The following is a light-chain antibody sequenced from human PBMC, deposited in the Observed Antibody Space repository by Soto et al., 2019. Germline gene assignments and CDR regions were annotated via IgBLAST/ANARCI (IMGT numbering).Light chain of an antibody. Sequence: QSVLTQPPSVSGAPGQTVTISCTGSSSNIGAPYEVHWYQQLPGRAPKLLIYADTNRPSGVPDRFSGSKSGASASLAITGLQAEDESDYYCQSYDSRLRRVFGGGTKVTVL. CDR1: SSNIGAPYE. V-gene: IGLV1-40*01. J-gene: IGLJ2*01. CDR3: QSYDSRLRRV. CDR2: ADT.